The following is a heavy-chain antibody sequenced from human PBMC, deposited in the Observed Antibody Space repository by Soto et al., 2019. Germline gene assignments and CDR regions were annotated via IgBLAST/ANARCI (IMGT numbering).Heavy chain of an antibody. CDR2: IHYTGSI. D-gene: IGHD2-21*02. CDR3: AREDDGGDRDYYGLDV. CDR1: GGTIGREDFH. V-gene: IGHV4-30-4*08. J-gene: IGHJ6*02. Sequence: ASETLSPPCAVSGGTIGREDFHCTLIPQSPEKGLEWIGYIHYTGSIMYNPSFKSRLTMAVDTTKNQFSLQLTSVTAADTAVYFCAREDDGGDRDYYGLDVWGQGTTVTVSS.